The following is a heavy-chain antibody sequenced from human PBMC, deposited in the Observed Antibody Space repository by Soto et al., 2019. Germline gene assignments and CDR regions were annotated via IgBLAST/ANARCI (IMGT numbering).Heavy chain of an antibody. J-gene: IGHJ4*02. CDR1: GGSISSYY. D-gene: IGHD1-26*01. CDR2: IYYSGST. Sequence: QVQLQESGPGLVKPSETLSLTCTVSGGSISSYYWSWIRQPPGKGLEWIGYIYYSGSTNYNPSLKNRSTXXVDTPKNQFSLKLSSVTAADTAVYSCARGGELLYSWGQGTLVTVSS. V-gene: IGHV4-59*01. CDR3: ARGGELLYS.